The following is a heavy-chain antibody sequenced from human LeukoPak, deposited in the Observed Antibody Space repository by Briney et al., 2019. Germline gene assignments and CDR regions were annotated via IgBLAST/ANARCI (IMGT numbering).Heavy chain of an antibody. Sequence: SETLSLTCTVSGGSISSYYWSWIRQPPGKGLEWIGHIYYSGSTNYNPSLKSRVTISVDTSENQFSLKLSSVTAADTAVYHCAGGGYYDSSGFFDYWGQGTLVTVSS. J-gene: IGHJ4*02. CDR2: IYYSGST. D-gene: IGHD3-22*01. CDR1: GGSISSYY. CDR3: AGGGYYDSSGFFDY. V-gene: IGHV4-59*01.